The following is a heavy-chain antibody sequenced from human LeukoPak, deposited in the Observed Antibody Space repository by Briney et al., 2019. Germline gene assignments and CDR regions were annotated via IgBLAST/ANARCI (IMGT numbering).Heavy chain of an antibody. CDR2: IYTSGST. Sequence: SETLSLPCTVSGGSISSYYWSWIRQPAGKGLEWIGRIYTSGSTNYNPSFKSRVTMSVDTSKNQFSLKLSSVTAADTAVYYCARDLSNIVVVPEFDPWGQGTLVTVSS. D-gene: IGHD2-2*01. CDR3: ARDLSNIVVVPEFDP. V-gene: IGHV4-4*07. CDR1: GGSISSYY. J-gene: IGHJ5*02.